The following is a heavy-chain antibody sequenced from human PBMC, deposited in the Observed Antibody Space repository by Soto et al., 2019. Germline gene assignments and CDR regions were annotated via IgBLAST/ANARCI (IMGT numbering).Heavy chain of an antibody. CDR3: ARDVSGFEYFDF. D-gene: IGHD3-9*01. CDR2: ISFNGINT. V-gene: IGHV3-30-3*01. CDR1: GFTFSDYA. J-gene: IGHJ4*02. Sequence: VQLVESGGGLVQPGGSLRLSCAASGFTFSDYAMHWVRQAPGRGPEWLALISFNGINTYYADSVKGRFTISRDNSKNTLFLQMNTLRAEDTAVYYCARDVSGFEYFDFWGQGTLVTVSS.